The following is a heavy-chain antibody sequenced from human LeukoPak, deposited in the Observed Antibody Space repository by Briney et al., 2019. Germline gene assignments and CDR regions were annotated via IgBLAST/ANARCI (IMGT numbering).Heavy chain of an antibody. CDR1: EFTFTSYW. Sequence: GGSLRLSWTASEFTFTSYWMSWVRQPRGKGLEWVANIKQDGREKYYVDSVKGRFTISRNNAKNSLYLQMNSLRAEETAVYYCARAFVYCSSTSCPDGAFHYWGQGTLVTVSS. CDR2: IKQDGREK. J-gene: IGHJ4*02. CDR3: ARAFVYCSSTSCPDGAFHY. V-gene: IGHV3-7*01. D-gene: IGHD2-2*01.